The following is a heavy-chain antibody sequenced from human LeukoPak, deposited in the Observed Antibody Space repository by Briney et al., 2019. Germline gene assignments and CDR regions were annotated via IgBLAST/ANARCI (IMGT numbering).Heavy chain of an antibody. V-gene: IGHV3-23*01. CDR3: AKDIIGWSFDY. CDR1: GFTFSSNA. Sequence: TGGSLRLSCAASGFTFSSNAMSWVRQAPGKGLEWVSGIGGDVRTHYADSVKGRFTISRDNSKNTMYLQMNSLRAEDTAVYYCAKDIIGWSFDYWGQGTLVTVSS. J-gene: IGHJ4*02. CDR2: IGGDVRT. D-gene: IGHD2-15*01.